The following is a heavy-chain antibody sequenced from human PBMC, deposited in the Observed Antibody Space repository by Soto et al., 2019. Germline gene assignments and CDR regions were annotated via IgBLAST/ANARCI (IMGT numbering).Heavy chain of an antibody. CDR2: IYYSGTT. CDR1: GGSISSTRYY. V-gene: IGHV4-39*01. Sequence: QVPLQESGPGLVKPSETLSLTCTVSGGSISSTRYYWGWIRQPPGKGLEWIGSIYYSGTTYYNPSLKSRVTISVDTVKNQFPLKLGSVTAADTAVYYCARVPRGTFYYYMDVWGKGTTVTVSS. CDR3: ARVPRGTFYYYMDV. D-gene: IGHD1-1*01. J-gene: IGHJ6*03.